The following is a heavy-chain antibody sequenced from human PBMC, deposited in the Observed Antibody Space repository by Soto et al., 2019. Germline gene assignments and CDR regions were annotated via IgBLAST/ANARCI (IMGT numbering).Heavy chain of an antibody. CDR3: ARVIGDSSTSALDY. CDR2: ISSSSSYT. CDR1: GFTFSDYY. V-gene: IGHV3-11*05. D-gene: IGHD2-2*01. Sequence: QVQLVESGGGLVKPGGSLRLSCAASGFTFSDYYMSWIRQAPGKGLEWASYISSSSSYTKYADSVKGRFTISRDNAKNSLYLQVNSLRAEDTAVYYCARVIGDSSTSALDYWGQGTLVTVSS. J-gene: IGHJ4*02.